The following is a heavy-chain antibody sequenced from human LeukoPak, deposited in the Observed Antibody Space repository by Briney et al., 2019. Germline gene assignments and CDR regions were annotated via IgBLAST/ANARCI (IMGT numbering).Heavy chain of an antibody. CDR2: IYTSGST. CDR1: GGSISSYY. J-gene: IGHJ3*02. CDR3: ARYISGNVFDI. D-gene: IGHD5-12*01. V-gene: IGHV4-4*07. Sequence: SETLSLTCTVSGGSISSYYWSWIRRPAGKGLEWIGHIYTSGSTNYNPSLKSRVTMSVDTSKNQFSLKLSSVTAADTAVYYCARYISGNVFDIWGQGTMVTVSS.